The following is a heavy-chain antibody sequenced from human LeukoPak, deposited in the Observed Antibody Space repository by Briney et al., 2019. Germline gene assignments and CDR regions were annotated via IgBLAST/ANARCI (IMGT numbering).Heavy chain of an antibody. J-gene: IGHJ6*04. V-gene: IGHV3-30-3*01. Sequence: GGSLRLSCVASGFNFSPYAVHWVRQAPGKGLEWVAIISNDGTTESYTDSVKGRFTISRDNFKNTLYLQMNGLRLEDTAVYYCATLRDIVVVATTPTDVWGKGTTVIVSS. CDR1: GFNFSPYA. D-gene: IGHD2-2*01. CDR2: ISNDGTTE. CDR3: ATLRDIVVVATTPTDV.